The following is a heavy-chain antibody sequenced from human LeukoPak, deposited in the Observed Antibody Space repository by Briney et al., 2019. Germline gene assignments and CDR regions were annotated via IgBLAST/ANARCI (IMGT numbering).Heavy chain of an antibody. V-gene: IGHV3-21*01. CDR1: GFTFSSYS. CDR3: ARAATIFGVVTNFDY. Sequence: GGSLRLSCAASGFTFSSYSMNRVRQAPGKGLEWVSSISSSSSYIYYADSVKGRFTISRDNAKNSLYLQMNSLRAEDTAVYYCARAATIFGVVTNFDYWGQGTLVTVSS. D-gene: IGHD3-3*01. J-gene: IGHJ4*02. CDR2: ISSSSSYI.